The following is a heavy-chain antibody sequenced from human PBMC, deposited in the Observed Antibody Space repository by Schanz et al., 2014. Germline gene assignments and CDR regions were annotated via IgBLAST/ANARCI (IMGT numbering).Heavy chain of an antibody. V-gene: IGHV3-33*08. D-gene: IGHD2-2*01. CDR2: INSDGTKR. Sequence: QVRLVESRGGVVQPGRSLRLSCAASGFTLSSYGMHWVRQAPGKGLEWVAFINSDGTKRFYADSVKSRFTISRDNSRNTLYLQMNSLRAEDTAVYYCARVKYCTITRCYRTETEGIYYMDVWGKGTTVTVSS. CDR1: GFTLSSYG. CDR3: ARVKYCTITRCYRTETEGIYYMDV. J-gene: IGHJ6*03.